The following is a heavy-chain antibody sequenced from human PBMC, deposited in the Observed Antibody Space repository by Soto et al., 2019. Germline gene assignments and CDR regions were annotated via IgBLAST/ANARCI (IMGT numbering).Heavy chain of an antibody. CDR2: ISYDGSSQ. Sequence: QVLLVEAGGGVVQPGMSLRLSCVASGFMFSKYGIHWVRQAPGKGLEWVGFISYDGSSQYYSDSVKGRLTISRDNSKNTVSLQMNSLRVEDTAVYYCARDAIDSVFGCWGQGTLVSVSS. V-gene: IGHV3-33*01. J-gene: IGHJ4*02. CDR3: ARDAIDSVFGC. CDR1: GFMFSKYG.